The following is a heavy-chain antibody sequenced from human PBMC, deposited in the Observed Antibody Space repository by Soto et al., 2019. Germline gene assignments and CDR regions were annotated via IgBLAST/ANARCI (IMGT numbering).Heavy chain of an antibody. V-gene: IGHV3-30*18. CDR3: AKDTNDILTLLFDY. J-gene: IGHJ4*02. CDR1: GFTFSSYG. Sequence: GGSLRLSCAASGFTFSSYGMHWVRQAPGKGLEWVAVISYDGSNKYYADSVKGRFTISRDNSKNTLYLQMNSLRAEDTAVYYCAKDTNDILTLLFDYWGQGTLVTVSS. CDR2: ISYDGSNK. D-gene: IGHD3-9*01.